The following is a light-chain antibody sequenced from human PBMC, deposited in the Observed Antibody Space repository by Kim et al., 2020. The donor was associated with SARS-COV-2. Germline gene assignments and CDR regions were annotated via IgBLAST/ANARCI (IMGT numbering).Light chain of an antibody. CDR3: NSRDSSGNHYV. J-gene: IGLJ1*01. V-gene: IGLV3-19*01. Sequence: SSELTQDPAVSVALGQTVRITCQGDSLRSYYASWYQQKPGHAPVLVIYGKNNRPSGIPDRFSGSISGNTASLTITGAQAEDEADYYCNSRDSSGNHYVFGTGTKVTVL. CDR1: SLRSYY. CDR2: GKN.